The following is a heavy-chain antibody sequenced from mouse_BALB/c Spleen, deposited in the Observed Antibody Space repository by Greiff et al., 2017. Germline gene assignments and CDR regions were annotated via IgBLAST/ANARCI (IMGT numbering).Heavy chain of an antibody. CDR3: ARSTKEPFAY. V-gene: IGHV1-87*01. J-gene: IGHJ3*01. CDR1: GYTFTSYW. D-gene: IGHD2-1*01. Sequence: VQLVESGAELARPGASVKLSCKASGYTFTSYWMQWVKQRPGQGLEWIGAIYPGDGDTRYTQKFKGKATLTADKSSSTAYMQLSSLASEDSAVYYCARSTKEPFAYWGQGTLVTVSA. CDR2: IYPGDGDT.